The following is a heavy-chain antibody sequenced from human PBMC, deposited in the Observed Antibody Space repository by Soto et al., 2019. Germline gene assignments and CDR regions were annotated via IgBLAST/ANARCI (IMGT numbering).Heavy chain of an antibody. J-gene: IGHJ4*02. V-gene: IGHV1-69*04. D-gene: IGHD2-15*01. Sequence: GASVKVSCKASGGTFSSYTISWVRQAPGQGLEWMGRIIPILGIANYAQKFQGRVTITADKSTSTAYMELSSLRSEDTAVYYCARDFGPYCSGGSCYRDYWGQGTLVTVSS. CDR3: ARDFGPYCSGGSCYRDY. CDR2: IIPILGIA. CDR1: GGTFSSYT.